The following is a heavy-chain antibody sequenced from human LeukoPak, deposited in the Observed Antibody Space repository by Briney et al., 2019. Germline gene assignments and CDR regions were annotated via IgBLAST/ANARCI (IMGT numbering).Heavy chain of an antibody. J-gene: IGHJ4*02. CDR2: INPNSGGT. D-gene: IGHD3-9*01. Sequence: ASVKVSCKASGYTFTGYYMHWVRQAPGQGLESMGWINPNSGGTNYAQKFQGRVTMTRDTSISTAYMELSRLRSDDTAVYYCQTDDGLRYFDWLLTDQGYFDYWGQGTLVTVSS. CDR1: GYTFTGYY. CDR3: QTDDGLRYFDWLLTDQGYFDY. V-gene: IGHV1-2*02.